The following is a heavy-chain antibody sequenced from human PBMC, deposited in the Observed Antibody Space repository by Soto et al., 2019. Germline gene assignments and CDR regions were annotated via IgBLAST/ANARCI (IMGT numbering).Heavy chain of an antibody. CDR2: ISYDGSNK. V-gene: IGHV3-30-3*01. Sequence: QVQLVESGGGVVQPGRSLRLSCAASGFTFSSYAMHWLRQAPGRGLEWVAVISYDGSNKCYADSVKGRFTISRDNSKNTLYLQMNSVGAEDTAVYYCARDLEVAVAGAWGQGTLVTVSS. CDR3: ARDLEVAVAGA. J-gene: IGHJ5*02. D-gene: IGHD6-19*01. CDR1: GFTFSSYA.